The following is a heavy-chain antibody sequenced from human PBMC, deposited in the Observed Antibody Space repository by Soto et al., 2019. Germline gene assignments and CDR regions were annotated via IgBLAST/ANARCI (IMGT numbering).Heavy chain of an antibody. CDR3: ARDHSTHAFDI. CDR1: GFTFSDYY. J-gene: IGHJ3*02. Sequence: WGSLRLSCAASGFTFSDYYMSWIRQAPGKGLEWVSYISSSGSTIYYADSVKGRFTISRDNAKNSLYLQMNSLRAEDTAVYYCARDHSTHAFDIWGQGTMVTVSS. V-gene: IGHV3-11*01. CDR2: ISSSGSTI. D-gene: IGHD6-13*01.